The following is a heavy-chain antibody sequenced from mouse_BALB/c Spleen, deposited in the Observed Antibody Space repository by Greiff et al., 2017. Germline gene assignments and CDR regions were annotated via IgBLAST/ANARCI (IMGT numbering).Heavy chain of an antibody. Sequence: EVQVVESGGGLVQPGGSMKLSCVASGFTFSNYWMNWVRQSPEKGLEWVAEIRLKSNNYATHYAESVKGRFTISRDDSKSSVYLQMNNLRAEDTGIYYCTTLWPAWFAYWGQGTLVTVSA. D-gene: IGHD1-1*02. V-gene: IGHV6-6*02. J-gene: IGHJ3*01. CDR1: GFTFSNYW. CDR2: IRLKSNNYAT. CDR3: TTLWPAWFAY.